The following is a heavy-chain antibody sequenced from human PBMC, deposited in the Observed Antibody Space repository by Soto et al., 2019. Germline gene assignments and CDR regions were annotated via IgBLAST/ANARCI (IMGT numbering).Heavy chain of an antibody. Sequence: QVQLRESGPGLVKPSQTLSLTCTVSGGSINSGGYYWNWIRQHPGKGLEWIGYMYYSGSTYYNPFLRSRVIISADTSENHFSLKLSSVTAAETAVYFCGRGYRQSGYSSSWVFDYWGQGTLINVSS. CDR1: GGSINSGGYY. D-gene: IGHD6-13*01. CDR2: MYYSGST. V-gene: IGHV4-31*03. CDR3: GRGYRQSGYSSSWVFDY. J-gene: IGHJ4*02.